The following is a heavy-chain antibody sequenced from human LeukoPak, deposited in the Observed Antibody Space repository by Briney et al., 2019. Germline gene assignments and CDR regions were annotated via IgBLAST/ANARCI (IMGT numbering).Heavy chain of an antibody. V-gene: IGHV3-23*01. Sequence: GGSLRLSCAASGFIFDHYVMAWLRQAPGKGLEWVASISGDSRGTSYAGSVKGRLIISRDNSNNALHLQMNSLRDEDSALYFCAKCILIADGKRYFEDWGQGTLVTVSS. J-gene: IGHJ1*01. CDR3: AKCILIADGKRYFED. D-gene: IGHD6-13*01. CDR2: ISGDSRGT. CDR1: GFIFDHYV.